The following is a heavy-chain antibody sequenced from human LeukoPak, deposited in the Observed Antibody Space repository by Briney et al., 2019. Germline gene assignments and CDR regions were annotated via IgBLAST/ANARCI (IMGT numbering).Heavy chain of an antibody. CDR1: GFTFHNYG. CDR2: IWYDGSNT. J-gene: IGHJ4*02. D-gene: IGHD2-15*01. Sequence: PGGSLRLSCAASGFTFHNYGMHWVRQPPGKGLEWGALIWYDGSNTYYADSVKGRFTISRENSNNPLYLQMNRLRAEDTAVYYCARDQQRFCSGGTCYLGFEYWGQGILVTVSS. V-gene: IGHV3-33*01. CDR3: ARDQQRFCSGGTCYLGFEY.